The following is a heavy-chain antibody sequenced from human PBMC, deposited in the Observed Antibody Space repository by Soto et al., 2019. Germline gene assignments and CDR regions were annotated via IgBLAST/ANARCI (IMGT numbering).Heavy chain of an antibody. CDR3: ARDHGDYVFDY. CDR2: ISAYNGNT. Sequence: ASVKVSCKASGYTFTGYDIHWVRQAPGQGLEWMGWISAYNGNTNYAQKLQGRVTMTTDTSTSTAYMELRSLRSDDTAVYYCARDHGDYVFDYWGQGTRVTVSS. V-gene: IGHV1-18*04. CDR1: GYTFTGYD. J-gene: IGHJ4*02. D-gene: IGHD4-17*01.